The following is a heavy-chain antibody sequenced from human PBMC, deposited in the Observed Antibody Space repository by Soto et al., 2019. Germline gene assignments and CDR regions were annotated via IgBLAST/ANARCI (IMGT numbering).Heavy chain of an antibody. CDR2: INAGNGNT. V-gene: IGHV1-3*05. D-gene: IGHD3-16*02. J-gene: IGHJ4*02. Sequence: QVQLVQSGAEEKKPGASVKISCKASGYTFTAYAMHWVRQAPGQRLEGMGWINAGNGNTKYSQKFQGRVTINRATSANTGYVELSSLTSEGTSMCYCTGSAISPSGVLIGSFGYWGQGKLVTVSS. CDR1: GYTFTAYA. CDR3: TGSAISPSGVLIGSFGY.